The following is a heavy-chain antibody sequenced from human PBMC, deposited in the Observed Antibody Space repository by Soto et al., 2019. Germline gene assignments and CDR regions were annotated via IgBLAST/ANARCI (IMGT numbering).Heavy chain of an antibody. CDR1: VFTFRNYW. CDR2: IKEDGSEK. D-gene: IGHD2-2*01. Sequence: EVQLVESGGGLVQPGGSLRLSCAASVFTFRNYWMSWVRQAPGKGLECVAKIKEDGSEKYYVDSVKGRFTISRDNAKNSVYLQMSSLTVEDTAMYYCARASSSTSGALDYWGQGTLVTVSS. J-gene: IGHJ4*02. CDR3: ARASSSTSGALDY. V-gene: IGHV3-7*04.